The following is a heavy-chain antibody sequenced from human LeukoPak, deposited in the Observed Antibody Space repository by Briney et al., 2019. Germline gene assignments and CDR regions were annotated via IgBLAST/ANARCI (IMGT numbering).Heavy chain of an antibody. J-gene: IGHJ3*02. CDR2: IYPGCSDT. CDR3: ATAIITIFGVAPDAFDI. Sequence: EALKISCKGSGYSFTSYWIGWVRQMPGKGLEWVGIIYPGCSDTRYSPSFQGQVTISADKSISTAYLQWSSLKAADTAMYYCATAIITIFGVAPDAFDIWGQGTMVTVSS. D-gene: IGHD3-3*01. V-gene: IGHV5-51*01. CDR1: GYSFTSYW.